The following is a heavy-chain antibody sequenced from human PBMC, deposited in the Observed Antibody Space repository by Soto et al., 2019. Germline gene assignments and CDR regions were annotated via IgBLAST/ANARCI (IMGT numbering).Heavy chain of an antibody. V-gene: IGHV3-30*03. CDR3: ARRERSYFDY. J-gene: IGHJ4*01. CDR2: ISYDGSNT. Sequence: PGGSLRLSCVASGFTFSSYGMHWVRQAPGKGLEWVAIISYDGSNTYYADSVKGRFTISRDNSGNTLYLQMNSLRAEDTAVYYCARRERSYFDYWGQGTLLTVSS. CDR1: GFTFSSYG.